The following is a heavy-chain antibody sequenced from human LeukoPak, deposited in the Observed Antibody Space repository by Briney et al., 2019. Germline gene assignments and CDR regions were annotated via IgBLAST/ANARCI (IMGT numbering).Heavy chain of an antibody. CDR3: ARSFYDFWSGYYRSCYFDY. D-gene: IGHD3-3*01. Sequence: SETLSLTCAVCGGSFSVYYWSWIRQPPGKGLEWIGEINHSGSTNYNPSLKSRVTISVDTSKNQFSLKLSSVTAADTAVYYCARSFYDFWSGYYRSCYFDYWGQGTLVTVSS. CDR2: INHSGST. J-gene: IGHJ4*02. V-gene: IGHV4-34*01. CDR1: GGSFSVYY.